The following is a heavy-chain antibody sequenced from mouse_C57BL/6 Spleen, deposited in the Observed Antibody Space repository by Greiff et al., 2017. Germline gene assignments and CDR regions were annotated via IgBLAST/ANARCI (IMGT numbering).Heavy chain of an antibody. CDR1: GYTITSYW. CDR3: AYAMDY. V-gene: IGHV1-7*01. J-gene: IGHJ4*01. CDR2: INPSSGYT. Sequence: QVQLQQSGAELAKPGASVKLSCKASGYTITSYWMHWVNQRPGQGLVWIGYINPSSGYTKYNQKFKDKTTLTADKSSSTAFMPLSSLTYEDSTVYNCAYAMDYWGQGTSVTVAS.